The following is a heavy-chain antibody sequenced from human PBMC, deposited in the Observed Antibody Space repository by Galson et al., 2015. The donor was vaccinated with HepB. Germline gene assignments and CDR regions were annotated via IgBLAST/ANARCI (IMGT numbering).Heavy chain of an antibody. CDR1: GYSFTSYW. CDR3: ARQGTHYYYYYGMDV. Sequence: QSGAEVKKPGESLKISCKGSGYSFTSYWIGWVRQMPGKGLEWMGIIYPGDSDTRYSPSFQGQVTISADKSISTAYLLWSSLKASDTAMYYCARQGTHYYYYYGMDVWGQGTTVTVSS. CDR2: IYPGDSDT. V-gene: IGHV5-51*01. J-gene: IGHJ6*02.